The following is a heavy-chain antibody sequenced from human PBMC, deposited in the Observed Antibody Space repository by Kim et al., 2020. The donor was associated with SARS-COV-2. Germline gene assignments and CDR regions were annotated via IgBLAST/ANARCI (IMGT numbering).Heavy chain of an antibody. D-gene: IGHD5-18*01. J-gene: IGHJ6*02. Sequence: GGSLRLSCAASGFTVSSNYMSWVRQAPGKGLEWVSVIYSGGSTYYADSVKGRFTISRDNSKNTLYLQMNSLRAEDTAVYYCARDGGDTAMVDYYYYGMDVWGQGTTVTVSS. CDR2: IYSGGST. CDR3: ARDGGDTAMVDYYYYGMDV. V-gene: IGHV3-66*02. CDR1: GFTVSSNY.